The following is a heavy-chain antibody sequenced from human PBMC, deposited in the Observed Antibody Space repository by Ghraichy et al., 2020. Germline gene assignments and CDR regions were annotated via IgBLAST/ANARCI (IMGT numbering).Heavy chain of an antibody. CDR3: ARGQSSCYNY. CDR2: INHSGST. CDR1: GGSFSGYY. Sequence: SETLSLTCAVYGGSFSGYYWSWIRQPPGKGLEWIGEINHSGSTNYNPSLKSRVTISVDTSKNQFSLKLSSVTAADTAVYYCARGQSSCYNYWGQGTLVTVSS. V-gene: IGHV4-34*01. J-gene: IGHJ4*02. D-gene: IGHD6-13*01.